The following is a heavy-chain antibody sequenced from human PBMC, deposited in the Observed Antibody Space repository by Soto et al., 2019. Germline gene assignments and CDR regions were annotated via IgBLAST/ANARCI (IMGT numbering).Heavy chain of an antibody. CDR2: IIPIFGTA. V-gene: IGHV1-69*13. J-gene: IGHJ6*02. Sequence: ASVKVSCKASGGTFSSYAISWVRQAPGQGLEWMGGIIPIFGTANYAQKFQGRVTITADESTSTAYMELSSLRSENTAVYYCARVMKSGGWYDNYYGMDVWGQGTTVPVSS. CDR1: GGTFSSYA. D-gene: IGHD6-19*01. CDR3: ARVMKSGGWYDNYYGMDV.